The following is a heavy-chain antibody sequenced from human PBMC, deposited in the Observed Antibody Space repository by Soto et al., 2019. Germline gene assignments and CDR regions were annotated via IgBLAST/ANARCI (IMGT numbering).Heavy chain of an antibody. Sequence: PSETLSLTCTVSGGSVSSGSYYWSWIRQPPGKGLEWIGYIYYSGSTNYNPSLKSRVTISVDTSKNQFSLKLSSVTAADTAVYYCARSKIRAAIKTNWFDPWGQGTLVTVSS. CDR1: GGSVSSGSYY. CDR3: ARSKIRAAIKTNWFDP. CDR2: IYYSGST. D-gene: IGHD2-2*02. V-gene: IGHV4-61*01. J-gene: IGHJ5*02.